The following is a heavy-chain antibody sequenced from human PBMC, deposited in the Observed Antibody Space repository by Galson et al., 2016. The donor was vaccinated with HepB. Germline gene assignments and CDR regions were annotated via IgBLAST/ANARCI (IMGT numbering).Heavy chain of an antibody. CDR2: ISSSSYI. CDR1: GFSFDSNT. Sequence: SLRLSCAASGFSFDSNTMHWARQAPGKGLEWVSSISSSSYIYYADSVKGRFTISRDNAKNSLYLQMNSLRAEDTAVYYCARGDIVGAIFDYWGQGTLVTVSS. J-gene: IGHJ4*02. CDR3: ARGDIVGAIFDY. D-gene: IGHD1-26*01. V-gene: IGHV3-21*01.